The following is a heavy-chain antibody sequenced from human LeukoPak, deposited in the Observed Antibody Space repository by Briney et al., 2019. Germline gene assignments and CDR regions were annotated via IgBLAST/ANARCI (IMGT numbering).Heavy chain of an antibody. V-gene: IGHV4-61*02. CDR1: GGSISSSSYY. D-gene: IGHD4-17*01. CDR3: AGDYGDYVTNY. J-gene: IGHJ4*02. CDR2: IYASGST. Sequence: PSETLSLTCTVSGGSISSSSYYWSWVRQPAGKGLEWIGCIYASGSTNYNPSLKSRVTISVDTSKNLLSLKLISVTAADTAVYYCAGDYGDYVTNYWGQGTLVTVSS.